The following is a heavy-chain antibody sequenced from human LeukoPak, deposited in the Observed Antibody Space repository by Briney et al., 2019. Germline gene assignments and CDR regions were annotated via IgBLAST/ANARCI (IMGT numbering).Heavy chain of an antibody. CDR2: INNDGSST. CDR1: GFTFSRYW. V-gene: IGHV3-74*01. J-gene: IGHJ4*02. CDR3: ARDPPNDGNAYYHFDY. D-gene: IGHD3-22*01. Sequence: GGSLRLSCGASGFTFSRYWMHWVRQAPGKGLVWVSRINNDGSSTSYADSVKGRFTISRDNAKSTLYLQMNSLRAEDTAIYYCARDPPNDGNAYYHFDYWGQGSLVTVSS.